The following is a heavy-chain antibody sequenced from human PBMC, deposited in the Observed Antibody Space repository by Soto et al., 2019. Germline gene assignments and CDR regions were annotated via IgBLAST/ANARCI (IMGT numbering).Heavy chain of an antibody. CDR2: INGGNGNT. V-gene: IGHV1-3*01. D-gene: IGHD6-19*01. J-gene: IGHJ2*01. Sequence: QVQLVQSGAEVEKPGASVKASCKASGYTFIHYAIHWVRQAPGQRLEWMGWINGGNGNTKYSQKFQGRVTITMDTSARTAYMELISMRSEDTAVYFCARSGYSSGWYHWYFDFCGRGTLVTVSS. CDR1: GYTFIHYA. CDR3: ARSGYSSGWYHWYFDF.